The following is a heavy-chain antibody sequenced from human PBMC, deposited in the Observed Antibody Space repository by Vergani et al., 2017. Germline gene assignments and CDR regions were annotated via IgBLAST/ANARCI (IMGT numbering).Heavy chain of an antibody. J-gene: IGHJ6*02. CDR2: ISYDGSNK. CDR3: AKDPSSPTVTSDYYYYYVMDV. V-gene: IGHV3-30*18. D-gene: IGHD4-11*01. Sequence: QVQLVESAGGVVQPGRSLRLSCAASGFTFSSYGMHWVRQAPGKGLEWVAVISYDGSNKYYADSVKGRFTISRDNSKNTLYLQMNSLRAEDTAVYYCAKDPSSPTVTSDYYYYYVMDVWGQGTTVTVSS. CDR1: GFTFSSYG.